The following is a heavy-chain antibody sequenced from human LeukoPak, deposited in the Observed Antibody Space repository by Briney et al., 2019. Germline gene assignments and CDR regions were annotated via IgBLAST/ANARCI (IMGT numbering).Heavy chain of an antibody. CDR1: GYTFTSYG. D-gene: IGHD1-26*01. CDR2: ISAYNGST. Sequence: ASVKVSCKASGYTFTSYGISWVRQAPGQGLEWMGWISAYNGSTNYAQKLQGRVTMTTDTSTSTAYMELRSLRSDDTAVYHCARLIRNWELQQYYFDYWGQGTLVTVSS. V-gene: IGHV1-18*01. J-gene: IGHJ4*02. CDR3: ARLIRNWELQQYYFDY.